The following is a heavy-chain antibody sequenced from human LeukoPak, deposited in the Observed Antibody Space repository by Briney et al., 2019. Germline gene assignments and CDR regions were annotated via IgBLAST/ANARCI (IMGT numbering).Heavy chain of an antibody. Sequence: SETLSLTCAVYGGSFSGYYWSWIRQPPGKGLEWIGEINHSGSTNYNPSLKSRVTISVDTSKNQFSLKLSSVNAADTAVYYCARGMGDSGFNFDYWGQGTLVTVSS. CDR1: GGSFSGYY. J-gene: IGHJ4*02. V-gene: IGHV4-34*01. D-gene: IGHD5-12*01. CDR3: ARGMGDSGFNFDY. CDR2: INHSGST.